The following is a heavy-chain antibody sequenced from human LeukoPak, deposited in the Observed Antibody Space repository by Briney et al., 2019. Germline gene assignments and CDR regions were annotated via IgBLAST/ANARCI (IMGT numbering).Heavy chain of an antibody. CDR1: GGSISSSSYY. CDR2: IYYSGST. CDR3: ARPQFGYVSVVAFDI. D-gene: IGHD5-12*01. Sequence: SQTLSLTCTVSGGSISSSSYYWGWIRQPPGKGLEWIGSIYYSGSTYYNPSLKSRVTISVDTSKNQFSLKLSSVTAADTAVYYCARPQFGYVSVVAFDIWGQGTMVTVSS. V-gene: IGHV4-39*07. J-gene: IGHJ3*02.